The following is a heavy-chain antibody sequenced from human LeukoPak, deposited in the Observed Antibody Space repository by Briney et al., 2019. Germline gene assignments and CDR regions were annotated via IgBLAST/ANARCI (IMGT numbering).Heavy chain of an antibody. Sequence: GGSLRLSCAPSGFTFRTSWMHWVRQAPGKGLVWVSFINRDGSSTNYVDSVKGRFTISRDNAKNTLYLQMNRLRDDDTAVYYCATDREYSQEPWGQGTLVTVSS. CDR1: GFTFRTSW. V-gene: IGHV3-74*01. J-gene: IGHJ5*02. CDR2: INRDGSST. D-gene: IGHD4-11*01. CDR3: ATDREYSQEP.